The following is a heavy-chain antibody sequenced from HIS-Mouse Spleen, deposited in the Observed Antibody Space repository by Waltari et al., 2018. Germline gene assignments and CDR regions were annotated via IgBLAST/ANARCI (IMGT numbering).Heavy chain of an antibody. CDR3: ARSPYYDFWSGYSDNWFDP. V-gene: IGHV4-31*01. CDR1: GGSISSGGYY. CDR2: IYYRGRN. D-gene: IGHD3-3*01. J-gene: IGHJ5*02. Sequence: QVQLQESGPGLVKPSQTLSLTCTVSGGSISSGGYYWSWIRQHPGKGLEWIGYIYYRGRNHYHPSLNSVVTISVDTSKNQFSLKLSSVTAAYTAVYYCARSPYYDFWSGYSDNWFDPWGQGTLVTVSS.